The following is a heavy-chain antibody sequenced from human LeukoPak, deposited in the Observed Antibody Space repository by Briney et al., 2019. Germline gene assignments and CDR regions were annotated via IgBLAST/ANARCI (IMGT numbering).Heavy chain of an antibody. CDR3: ARDRGSLWVAVLDY. CDR1: GYTFTGYY. Sequence: GASVRVSCKASGYTFTGYYMHWVRQAPGQGLEWMGWINPNSGGTNYAQKFQGRVTMTRDTSISTAYMELSRLRSDDTAVYYCARDRGSLWVAVLDYWGQGTLVTVSS. V-gene: IGHV1-2*02. D-gene: IGHD6-25*01. J-gene: IGHJ4*02. CDR2: INPNSGGT.